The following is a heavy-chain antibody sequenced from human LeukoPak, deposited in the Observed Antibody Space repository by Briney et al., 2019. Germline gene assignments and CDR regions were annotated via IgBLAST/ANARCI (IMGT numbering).Heavy chain of an antibody. J-gene: IGHJ4*02. D-gene: IGHD3-10*01. CDR3: AKDDGYYYGSGPFDY. V-gene: IGHV3-74*01. CDR2: ISSDGSST. CDR1: GFTFSSYW. Sequence: GGSLRLSCAASGFTFSSYWMHWVRQAPGKGLVWVSRISSDGSSTSYADSVKGRFTISRDNSKNTLYLQMNSLRAEDTAVYYCAKDDGYYYGSGPFDYWGQGTLVTVSS.